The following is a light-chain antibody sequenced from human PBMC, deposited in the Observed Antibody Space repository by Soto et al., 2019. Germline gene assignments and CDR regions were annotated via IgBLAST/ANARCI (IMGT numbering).Light chain of an antibody. Sequence: QSVLTQPPSVSGAPGQRVTISCTGSSSNIGAGYDVHWYQQLPGPAPKLLIYGNSNRPSGVPDRFSGSKSGTSASLAITGLQAEDEADYYCQSYASSLSVVFGGGTKLTVL. V-gene: IGLV1-40*01. J-gene: IGLJ2*01. CDR1: SSNIGAGYD. CDR2: GNS. CDR3: QSYASSLSVV.